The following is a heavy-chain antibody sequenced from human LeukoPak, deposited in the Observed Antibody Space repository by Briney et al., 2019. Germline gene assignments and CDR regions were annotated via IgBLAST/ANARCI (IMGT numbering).Heavy chain of an antibody. CDR1: GFTFSSYA. D-gene: IGHD3-10*01. CDR3: ARDLLGPTDYGSGIYYIYD. V-gene: IGHV3-30*04. J-gene: IGHJ4*02. Sequence: GRSLRLSCAASGFTFSSYAMHWVRQAPGKGLEWVAVISYDGSNKYYADSVKGRFTISRDNSKNTLYLQMNSLRAEDTAVYYCARDLLGPTDYGSGIYYIYDWGQGTLVTVSS. CDR2: ISYDGSNK.